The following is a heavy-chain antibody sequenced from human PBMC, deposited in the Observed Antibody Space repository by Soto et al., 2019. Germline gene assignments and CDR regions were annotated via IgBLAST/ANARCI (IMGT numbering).Heavy chain of an antibody. V-gene: IGHV4-34*01. CDR2: INHSGST. CDR3: ARARYYDSSGHCLSCFDY. Sequence: SETLSLTCAVYGGSFSGYYWSWIRQPPGKGLEWIGEINHSGSTNYNPSLKSRVTISVDTSKNQFSLKLSSVTAADTAVYYCARARYYDSSGHCLSCFDYWGQGTLVTVSS. D-gene: IGHD3-22*01. J-gene: IGHJ4*02. CDR1: GGSFSGYY.